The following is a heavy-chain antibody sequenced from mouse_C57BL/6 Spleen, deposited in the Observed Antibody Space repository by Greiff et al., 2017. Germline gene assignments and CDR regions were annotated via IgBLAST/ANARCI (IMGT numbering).Heavy chain of an antibody. J-gene: IGHJ1*03. D-gene: IGHD3-3*01. CDR2: INPSNGGT. CDR3: AREKGDTRYFDV. V-gene: IGHV1-53*01. Sequence: QVQLQQPGTELVKPGASVKLSCKASGYTFTSYWMHWVKQRPGQGLEWIGNINPSNGGTNYNEKFKSKATLTVDKSSSTAYMQLSSLTSEDSAVYSCAREKGDTRYFDVWGTGTTVTVSS. CDR1: GYTFTSYW.